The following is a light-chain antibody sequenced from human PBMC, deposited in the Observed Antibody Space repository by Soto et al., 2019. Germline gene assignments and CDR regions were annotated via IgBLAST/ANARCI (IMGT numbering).Light chain of an antibody. Sequence: DIVMTQTPLSLSVTPGQSASLSCKSSRSLLHSNGRAYLSRYVQKSGQTPQRLIHEVSVRFTGVPDRFSGSGSGTDFSLKISRVATEDAGIFYCMQSVDNLTFGQGTKLEIK. CDR1: RSLLHSNGRAY. J-gene: IGKJ2*01. CDR2: EVS. V-gene: IGKV2D-29*01. CDR3: MQSVDNLT.